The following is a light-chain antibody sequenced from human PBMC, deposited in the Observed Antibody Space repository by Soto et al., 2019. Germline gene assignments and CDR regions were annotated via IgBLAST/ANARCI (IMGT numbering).Light chain of an antibody. CDR1: QSISSW. CDR2: DAS. J-gene: IGKJ1*01. Sequence: DIKMYQSPSTLSAYVGDRVTITCRASQSISSWLAWYQQKPGKAPKLLIYDASSLESGVPSRFSGSGSGTEFTLTISSLQSEDFGVYYCQQYNNWWTFGQGTKVDNK. V-gene: IGKV1-5*01. CDR3: QQYNNWWT.